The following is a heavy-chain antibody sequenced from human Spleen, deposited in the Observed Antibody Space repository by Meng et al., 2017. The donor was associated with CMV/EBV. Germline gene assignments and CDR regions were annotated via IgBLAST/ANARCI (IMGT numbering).Heavy chain of an antibody. Sequence: GESLKISCAASGFSLSSYGIHWVRQVPGKGLEWVSFIPSDGSNEHYADSVKGRFTISRDNSKNTVWLQMNRLRADDTAVYYCARDLRVELLWFGELSGVGHDAFDIWGQGTMVTVSS. CDR3: ARDLRVELLWFGELSGVGHDAFDI. V-gene: IGHV3-30*02. CDR2: IPSDGSNE. CDR1: GFSLSSYG. J-gene: IGHJ3*02. D-gene: IGHD3-10*01.